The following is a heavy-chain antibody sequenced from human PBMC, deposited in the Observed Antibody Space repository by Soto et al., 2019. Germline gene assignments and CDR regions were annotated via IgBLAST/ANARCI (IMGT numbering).Heavy chain of an antibody. CDR2: ISSTSSHI. J-gene: IGHJ4*02. CDR3: ATVCLYSNYHDFDY. Sequence: EVQLVESGGGLVKPGGSLRLSCAASGFTFSDYTLNWVRQAPGKGLEWVSSISSTSSHIYYADSVKGRFTISRDNAKDSLFLQMTSLRAEDTAVYYCATVCLYSNYHDFDYWGQGTLVTVSS. CDR1: GFTFSDYT. V-gene: IGHV3-21*01. D-gene: IGHD4-4*01.